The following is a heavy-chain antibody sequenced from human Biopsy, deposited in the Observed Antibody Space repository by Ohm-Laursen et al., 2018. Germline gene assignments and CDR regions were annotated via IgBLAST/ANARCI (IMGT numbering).Heavy chain of an antibody. V-gene: IGHV4-59*08. D-gene: IGHD1-26*01. Sequence: GTLSLTCTVSGASISAYYWSWIRQPPGKGLEWIGYIYYTGSTNYNPSLKSRVTISVDTSMNHLSLRLTSVTAADTAVYYCARHAPSYSGSYWRYFDLWGRGSPVTVPS. J-gene: IGHJ2*01. CDR1: GASISAYY. CDR3: ARHAPSYSGSYWRYFDL. CDR2: IYYTGST.